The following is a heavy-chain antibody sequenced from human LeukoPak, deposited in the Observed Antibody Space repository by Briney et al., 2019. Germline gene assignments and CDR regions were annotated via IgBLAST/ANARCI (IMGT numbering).Heavy chain of an antibody. CDR1: GFTFSSYC. CDR3: AKVGDGSGSYFNAYFDY. J-gene: IGHJ4*02. Sequence: GGSLRLSCAASGFTFSSYCMSWVRQAPGKGLEWVSAISGSGGSTYCADSVKGRFTISRDNSKNTLYLQMNSLRAEDTAVYYCAKVGDGSGSYFNAYFDYWGQGTLVTVSS. V-gene: IGHV3-23*01. D-gene: IGHD3-10*01. CDR2: ISGSGGST.